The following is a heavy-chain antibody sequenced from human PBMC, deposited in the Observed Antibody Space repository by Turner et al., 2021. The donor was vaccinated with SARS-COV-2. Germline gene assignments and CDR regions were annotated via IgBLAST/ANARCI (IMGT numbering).Heavy chain of an antibody. CDR3: VTWSYFRELAY. D-gene: IGHD1-26*01. J-gene: IGHJ4*02. V-gene: IGHV3-30-3*01. Sequence: QVQMVESGGGVVQPGRSMRLSCVVSGITFTDSNFHWVRQSPGKGLECMAVTSYDGSVTYYADSVKGRFTVSIDNSKNMVYFQMDSLRAEDTAVYYCVTWSYFRELAYWGQGTLVTVSS. CDR2: TSYDGSVT. CDR1: GITFTDSN.